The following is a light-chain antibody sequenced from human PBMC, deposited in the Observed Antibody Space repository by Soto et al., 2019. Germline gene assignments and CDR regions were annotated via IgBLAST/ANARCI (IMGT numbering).Light chain of an antibody. CDR3: SSYTSSSTLVV. V-gene: IGLV2-14*01. CDR1: SSDVGGYNY. CDR2: EVS. J-gene: IGLJ2*01. Sequence: QSVMTQPPSVSAAPGQKVTISCTGTSSDVGGYNYVSWYQQHPGKAPKLMIYEVSNRPSGVSNRFSGSKSGNTASLTISGLQAEDEADYYCSSYTSSSTLVVFGGGTKVTAL.